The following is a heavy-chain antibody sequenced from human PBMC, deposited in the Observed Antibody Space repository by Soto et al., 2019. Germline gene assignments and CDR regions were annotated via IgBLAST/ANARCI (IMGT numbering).Heavy chain of an antibody. CDR1: GGSISSGGYY. J-gene: IGHJ4*02. CDR2: IYYSGST. Sequence: QVQLQESGPGLVKPSQTLSLTCTVSGGSISSGGYYWSWIRQHPGKGLEWIGYIYYSGSTYYNPCLKRRVTISVDTSKNQFSLKLSSVTAADTAVYYCAREGCSGGSCYSFFDYWGQGTLVTVSS. D-gene: IGHD2-15*01. CDR3: AREGCSGGSCYSFFDY. V-gene: IGHV4-31*03.